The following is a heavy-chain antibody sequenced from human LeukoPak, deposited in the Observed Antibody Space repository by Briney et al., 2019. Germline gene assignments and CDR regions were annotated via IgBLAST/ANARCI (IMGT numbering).Heavy chain of an antibody. V-gene: IGHV3-30*18. J-gene: IGHJ4*02. CDR3: AKARSYYGSGAFDY. CDR1: GFTFSSYG. CDR2: ISYDGSNK. D-gene: IGHD3-10*01. Sequence: GGSLRLSCAASGFTFSSYGMHWVRQAPGKGLEWVAVISYDGSNKYYADSVKGRFTISRDNSKNTLYLQMNSLRAEDTAVYYCAKARSYYGSGAFDYWGQGTLVTVSS.